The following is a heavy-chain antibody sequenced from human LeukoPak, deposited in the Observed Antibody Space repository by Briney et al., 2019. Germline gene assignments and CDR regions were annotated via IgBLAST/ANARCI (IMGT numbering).Heavy chain of an antibody. CDR2: ISYDGSNK. CDR1: GFTFSSYG. CDR3: AKAHYYGSGSSYFDY. Sequence: GGSLRLSCAASGFTFSSYGMHWVRQAPGKGLEWVAVISYDGSNKYYADSVKGRFTISRDNSKNTLYLQMNSLRAEDTAVYYCAKAHYYGSGSSYFDYWGQGALVTVSS. V-gene: IGHV3-30*18. D-gene: IGHD3-10*01. J-gene: IGHJ4*02.